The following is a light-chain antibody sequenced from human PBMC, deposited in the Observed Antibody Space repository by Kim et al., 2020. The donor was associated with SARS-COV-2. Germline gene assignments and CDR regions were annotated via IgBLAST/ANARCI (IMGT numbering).Light chain of an antibody. CDR2: DAS. J-gene: IGKJ4*01. CDR3: QQRSSWPLT. CDR1: QSVTTY. V-gene: IGKV3-11*01. Sequence: SLSPGERPTLSGMSSQSVTTYLAWYQQKPGQAPRLLIYDASTRAPGIPARCSGSGSGTDFTLTISSLEPEDFAVYYCQQRSSWPLTFGGGTKLEI.